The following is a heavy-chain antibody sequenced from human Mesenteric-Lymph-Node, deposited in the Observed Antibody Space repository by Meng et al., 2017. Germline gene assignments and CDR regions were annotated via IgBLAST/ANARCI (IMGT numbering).Heavy chain of an antibody. CDR1: GGTFSSYA. Sequence: ASVKVSCKASGGTFSSYAISWVRQAPGQGLEWMGWISAYNGNANYAQKLQGRVTMTTDTSTSTAYMELRSLRSDDTAVYYCARYSPIITRIDYWGQGTLVPVSS. CDR3: ARYSPIITRIDY. CDR2: ISAYNGNA. J-gene: IGHJ4*02. V-gene: IGHV1-18*01. D-gene: IGHD3-10*01.